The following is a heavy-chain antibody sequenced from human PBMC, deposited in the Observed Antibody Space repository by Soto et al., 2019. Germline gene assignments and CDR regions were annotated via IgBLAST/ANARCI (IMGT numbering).Heavy chain of an antibody. CDR1: GYTFTTHW. J-gene: IGHJ4*02. D-gene: IGHD3-22*01. CDR3: ARHETDLNKGYYHF. V-gene: IGHV5-51*01. CDR2: IYPADSDA. Sequence: GESLKISCKGSGYTFTTHWISWVRQTPEKGLELVGHIYPADSDARYSPSFQGQVAISVDRSTNTVYLQWSSLKASDSAMYYCARHETDLNKGYYHFWGQGTLVTVSS.